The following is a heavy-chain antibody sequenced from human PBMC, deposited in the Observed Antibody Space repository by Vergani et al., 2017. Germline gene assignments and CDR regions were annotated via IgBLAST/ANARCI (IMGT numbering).Heavy chain of an antibody. CDR3: AIDLRRYDFWSGYSGAFWFDP. CDR2: ISSSSTI. J-gene: IGHJ5*02. V-gene: IGHV3-48*01. D-gene: IGHD3-3*01. CDR1: GFTFSSYS. Sequence: EVQLVESGGGLVQPGGSLRLSCAASGFTFSSYSMNWVRQAPGKGLEWVSYISSSSTIYYADSVKGRFTISRDNAKNSLYLQMNSLRAEDTAVYYCAIDLRRYDFWSGYSGAFWFDPWGQGTLVTVSS.